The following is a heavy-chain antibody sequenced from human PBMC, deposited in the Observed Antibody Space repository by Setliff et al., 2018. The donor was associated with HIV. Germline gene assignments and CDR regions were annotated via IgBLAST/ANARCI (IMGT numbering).Heavy chain of an antibody. CDR1: GGSTSSGGYY. J-gene: IGHJ3*02. CDR2: VYSSGST. V-gene: IGHV4-39*01. Sequence: PSETLSLTCSVSGGSTSSGGYYWGWIRQPPGKGLEWIGSVYSSGSTYYNPSLKSRVTVSVDTSKDQFSLRLSSVTVADTAVYYCASGQWLEHAFDIWGQGTVVTVSS. CDR3: ASGQWLEHAFDI. D-gene: IGHD6-19*01.